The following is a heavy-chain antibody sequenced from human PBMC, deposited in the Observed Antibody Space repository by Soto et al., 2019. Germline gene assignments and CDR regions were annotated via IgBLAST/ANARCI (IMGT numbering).Heavy chain of an antibody. Sequence: PSETLSLTCAVYGGSFSGYYWSWIRQPPGKGLEWIGEINHSGSTNYNPSLKSRVTISVDTSKNQFSLKLSPVTAADTAVYYCGLGGDWRGYGVYYYGMDVWGEGPTITFSS. V-gene: IGHV4-34*01. CDR3: GLGGDWRGYGVYYYGMDV. CDR2: INHSGST. J-gene: IGHJ6*04. CDR1: GGSFSGYY. D-gene: IGHD3-3*01.